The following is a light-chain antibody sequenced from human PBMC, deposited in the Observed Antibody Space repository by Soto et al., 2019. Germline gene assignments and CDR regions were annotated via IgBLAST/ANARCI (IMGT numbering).Light chain of an antibody. CDR2: GAS. J-gene: IGKJ1*01. V-gene: IGKV3-20*01. CDR1: QSVSSSH. CDR3: QQYGSSPRT. Sequence: EILLTQSPGTLWLSPGESGTLYCRASQSVSSSHLAWYQQKPGQAPRILIYGASSRDTGIPDRFSGIWSGTDCTLPLSRLEPEDFAVYYGQQYGSSPRTFGQGTKV.